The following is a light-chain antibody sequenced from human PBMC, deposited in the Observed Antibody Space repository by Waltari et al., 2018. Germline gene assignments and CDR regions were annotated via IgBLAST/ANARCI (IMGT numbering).Light chain of an antibody. CDR3: QHYVMLPVT. CDR1: QSVSRS. Sequence: EIVLTQSPGTLSLSTGERATLSCRTSQSVSRSLAWYQQKPGQAPRLLIYGIFNRATGIPDRFSGSGSGTDFSLTISRLEPEDFAVYYCQHYVMLPVTFGQGTRVEVK. V-gene: IGKV3-20*01. CDR2: GIF. J-gene: IGKJ1*01.